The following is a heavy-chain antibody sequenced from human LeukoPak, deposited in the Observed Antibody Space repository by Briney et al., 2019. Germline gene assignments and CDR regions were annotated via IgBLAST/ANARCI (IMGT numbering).Heavy chain of an antibody. CDR3: ARVTTAWYVVGY. CDR1: GGSISSYY. Sequence: SETLSLTCTVSGGSISSYYWTWIRQPPGKGLEWLGFVYNGGTTNYNPSLKSRVTISVDTSKNQFSLRLSSVTAADTAVYYCARVTTAWYVVGYWGQGTLVTVSS. D-gene: IGHD6-13*01. V-gene: IGHV4-4*08. J-gene: IGHJ4*02. CDR2: VYNGGTT.